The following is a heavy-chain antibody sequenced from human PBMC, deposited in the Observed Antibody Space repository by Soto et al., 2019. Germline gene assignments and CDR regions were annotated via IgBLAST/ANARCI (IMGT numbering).Heavy chain of an antibody. V-gene: IGHV4-61*03. J-gene: IGHJ6*02. Sequence: SEALSLTSTGYGGSFIGAIHKWSWIRHTPANGLKWIGYYYYTGSTNDNPSLKGRVTMSVDTSRDHVSLRMRSVTRADTAVYYCARDLYDFPSGSYYYARKVWGQGTQVTVS. CDR3: ARDLYDFPSGSYYYARKV. D-gene: IGHD3-3*01. CDR1: GGSFIGAIHK. CDR2: YYYTGST.